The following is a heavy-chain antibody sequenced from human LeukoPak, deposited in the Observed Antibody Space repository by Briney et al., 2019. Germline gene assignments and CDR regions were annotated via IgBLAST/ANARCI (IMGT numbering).Heavy chain of an antibody. CDR3: PRANTRFKSLDY. J-gene: IGHJ4*02. CDR1: GGSISSYY. CDR2: IYYSGTT. Sequence: SETLSLTCSVSGGSISSYYWSGIRQPPGKGLEWIGSIYYSGTTNYNPSLKSRVTTSIDTSTNQFSLKLSSVTAADTAVYYSPRANTRFKSLDYWGQGTLVTVSS. D-gene: IGHD1/OR15-1a*01. V-gene: IGHV4-59*01.